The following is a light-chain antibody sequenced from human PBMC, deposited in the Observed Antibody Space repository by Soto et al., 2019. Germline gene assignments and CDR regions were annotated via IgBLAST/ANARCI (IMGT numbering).Light chain of an antibody. CDR1: QGINKW. CDR2: GAS. Sequence: DLQMTQSPSSVSASVGDRVTITCRASQGINKWLAWYQQKPGKAPKLLIHGASNLQSGVPSRFSGSGSGTEFTLTISSLQPEDFATYYCQQANNFPRTFGGGTKVEIK. V-gene: IGKV1-12*01. J-gene: IGKJ4*01. CDR3: QQANNFPRT.